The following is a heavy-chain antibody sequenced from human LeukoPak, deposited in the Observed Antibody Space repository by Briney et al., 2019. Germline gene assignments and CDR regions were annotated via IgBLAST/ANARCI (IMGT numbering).Heavy chain of an antibody. CDR2: ISYDGSNK. J-gene: IGHJ4*02. D-gene: IGHD5-18*01. CDR1: GFTFSSYG. V-gene: IGHV3-30*18. Sequence: PGRSLRLSCAASGFTFSSYGMPWVRQAPGKGLEWVAVISYDGSNKYYADSVKGRFTISRDNSKNTLYLQMNSLRAEDKAVYYCAKDRDTAMVSYFDYWGQGTLVTVSS. CDR3: AKDRDTAMVSYFDY.